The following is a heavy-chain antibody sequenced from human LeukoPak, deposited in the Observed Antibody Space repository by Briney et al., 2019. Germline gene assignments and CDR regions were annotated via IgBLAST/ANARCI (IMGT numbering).Heavy chain of an antibody. CDR2: IIPIFGTA. V-gene: IGHV1-69*05. Sequence: SVKVSCKASGGTFSSYAISWVRQAPGQGLEWMGGIIPIFGTANYAQKFQGRVTITTDESTSTAYMELSSLRSEDTAAYYCARGGLPGYSSSWYFDYWGQGTLVTVSS. CDR1: GGTFSSYA. J-gene: IGHJ4*02. D-gene: IGHD6-13*01. CDR3: ARGGLPGYSSSWYFDY.